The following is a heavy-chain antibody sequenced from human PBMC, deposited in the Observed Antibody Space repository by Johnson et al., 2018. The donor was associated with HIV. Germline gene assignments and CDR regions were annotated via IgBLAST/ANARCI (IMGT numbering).Heavy chain of an antibody. CDR3: ARVENYYDGSGYWDDAFDI. Sequence: QVQLVESGGGLVQPGGSLRLSCAASGFTFSDYYMSWIRQAPGKGLEWVSYISSSGSTIYYADSVKGRFTISRDNAKNSLYLQMNSLRAEDMAVYYCARVENYYDGSGYWDDAFDIWGQGTMVTVSS. CDR2: ISSSGSTI. CDR1: GFTFSDYY. D-gene: IGHD3-22*01. J-gene: IGHJ3*02. V-gene: IGHV3-11*04.